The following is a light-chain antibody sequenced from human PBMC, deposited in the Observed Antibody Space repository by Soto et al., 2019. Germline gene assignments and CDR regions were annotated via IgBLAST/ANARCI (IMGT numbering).Light chain of an antibody. Sequence: DIQMTQSPSSLSASGGDRVTITCRASQSISTYLNWYQAKPGKAPRVVIYAASSLPSGVPSRLSGSGSGADFTLTISNLQPEDFATYYCQQSYRAPWTFGHGTKVEVK. CDR1: QSISTY. V-gene: IGKV1-39*01. CDR2: AAS. CDR3: QQSYRAPWT. J-gene: IGKJ1*01.